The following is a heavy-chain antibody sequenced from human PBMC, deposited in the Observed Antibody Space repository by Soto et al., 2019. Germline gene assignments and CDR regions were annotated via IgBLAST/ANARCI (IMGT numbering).Heavy chain of an antibody. Sequence: QVQLVQSGAEVKKPGASVKVSCKASGYTFTGYYMHWVRQAPGQGLEWMLWINPNSGGTKYAQKFQGWVSMTRDESISPAYLEMSRLRSDDTAVYYCARVVGYRHGPFDYWGQGPLVTVSA. D-gene: IGHD5-18*01. CDR1: GYTFTGYY. CDR3: ARVVGYRHGPFDY. J-gene: IGHJ4*02. CDR2: INPNSGGT. V-gene: IGHV1-2*04.